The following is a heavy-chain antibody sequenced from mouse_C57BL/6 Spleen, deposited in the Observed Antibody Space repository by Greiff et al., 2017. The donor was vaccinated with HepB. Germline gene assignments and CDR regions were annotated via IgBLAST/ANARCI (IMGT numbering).Heavy chain of an antibody. V-gene: IGHV5-6*02. J-gene: IGHJ4*01. CDR3: ARHGGNPYAMDY. D-gene: IGHD2-1*01. CDR2: ISSGGSYT. CDR1: GFTFSSYG. Sequence: DVKLVESGGDLVKPGGSLKLSCAASGFTFSSYGMSWVRQTPDKRLEWVATISSGGSYTYYPDSVKGRFTISRDNAKNTLYLQMSSLKSEDTAMYYCARHGGNPYAMDYWGQGTSVTVSS.